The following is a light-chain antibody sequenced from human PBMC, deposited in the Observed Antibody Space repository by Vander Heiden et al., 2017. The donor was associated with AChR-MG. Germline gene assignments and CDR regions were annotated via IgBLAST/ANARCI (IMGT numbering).Light chain of an antibody. Sequence: DIRLTHSPSSLSASVGDRVTITCRASQGISSYLAWYQQKPGKAPKLLIYAASTLQSGVPSRFSGSGSGTEFTLTISSLQPEDFATYYCQQLNSYPPTFGGGTKVEIK. V-gene: IGKV1-9*01. CDR3: QQLNSYPPT. CDR1: QGISSY. J-gene: IGKJ4*01. CDR2: AAS.